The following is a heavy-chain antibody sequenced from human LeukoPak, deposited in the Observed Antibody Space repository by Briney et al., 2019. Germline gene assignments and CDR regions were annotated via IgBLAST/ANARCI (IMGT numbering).Heavy chain of an antibody. D-gene: IGHD5-12*01. CDR1: GFTFSRSW. V-gene: IGHV3-7*01. J-gene: IGHJ4*02. CDR3: AAWTDRGYSY. Sequence: GGSLRLSCTASGFTFSRSWMNWIRQAPGKGLEWVANINPDGDGMRFVDSVKGRFTMSRDNAQSSLHLQMDSLRVEDTAFYYCAAWTDRGYSYWGQGVLVTVSS. CDR2: INPDGDGM.